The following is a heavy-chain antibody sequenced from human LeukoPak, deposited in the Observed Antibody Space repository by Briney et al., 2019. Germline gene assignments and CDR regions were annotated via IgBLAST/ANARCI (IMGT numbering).Heavy chain of an antibody. Sequence: SETLSLTCAVYGGSFSGYYWSWLRQPPGKGLEWIGEINHSGSTNYNPSLKSRVTISVDTPKNQFSLKLSSVTAADTAVYYCARVLGRYSGSRDYWGQGTLVTVSS. D-gene: IGHD1-26*01. V-gene: IGHV4-34*01. CDR2: INHSGST. CDR1: GGSFSGYY. J-gene: IGHJ4*02. CDR3: ARVLGRYSGSRDY.